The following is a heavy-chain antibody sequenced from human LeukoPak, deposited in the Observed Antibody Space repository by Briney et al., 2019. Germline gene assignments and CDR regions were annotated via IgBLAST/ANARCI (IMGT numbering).Heavy chain of an antibody. CDR1: GFTFSSFD. V-gene: IGHV3-23*01. J-gene: IGHJ4*02. D-gene: IGHD1-1*01. CDR3: ARGTSGPDS. CDR2: ISAGGGTT. Sequence: PGGSLRLSCAASGFTFSSFDMSWVRQAPGKGLEWVSGISAGGGTTYYADSVEGRFTISRDNSKNTLYLQFNSLRAEDTAVYYCARGTSGPDSWGQGTLVTVSS.